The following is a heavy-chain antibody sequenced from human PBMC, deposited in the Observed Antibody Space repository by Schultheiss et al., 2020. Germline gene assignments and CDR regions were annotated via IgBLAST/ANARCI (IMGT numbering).Heavy chain of an antibody. Sequence: SCAVYGGSFSGYYWSWIRQPPGKGLEWIGEINHSGSTNYNPSLKSRVTISVDTSKNQFSLKLSSVTAADTAVYYCARKWTCSSTSCSHIDSFDYWGQGTLVTVSS. J-gene: IGHJ4*02. D-gene: IGHD2-2*01. CDR1: GGSFSGYY. CDR2: INHSGST. V-gene: IGHV4-34*01. CDR3: ARKWTCSSTSCSHIDSFDY.